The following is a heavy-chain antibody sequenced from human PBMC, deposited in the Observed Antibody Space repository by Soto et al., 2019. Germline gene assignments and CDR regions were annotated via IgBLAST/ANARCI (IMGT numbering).Heavy chain of an antibody. CDR1: GTSFSDYN. CDR3: APSPVVAAGHFDH. V-gene: IGHV4-34*01. D-gene: IGHD2-2*01. CDR2: ISHSGNT. J-gene: IGHJ4*02. Sequence: QVQLQQWGAGLLKPSETLSLTCAVYGTSFSDYNWSWIRQSPGTGLEWIGEISHSGNTNYNPSRKSRVTISVDASKNQFSLRVNFVTAADTAVYYCAPSPVVAAGHFDHWGQGTLVTVSS.